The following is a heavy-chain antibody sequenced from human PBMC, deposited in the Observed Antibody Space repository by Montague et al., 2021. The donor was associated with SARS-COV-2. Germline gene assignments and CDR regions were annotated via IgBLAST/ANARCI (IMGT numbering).Heavy chain of an antibody. CDR1: GFTFSSYA. J-gene: IGHJ5*02. Sequence: SLRLSCAASGFTFSSYAMSWVRQAPGKGLEWVSAISGSGGSTYYADSVKGRFTISRDNSKSTPYLQMNSLRAEDTAVYYCAKRYCSGGSCYSGFDPWGQGTLVTVSS. D-gene: IGHD2-15*01. CDR2: ISGSGGST. CDR3: AKRYCSGGSCYSGFDP. V-gene: IGHV3-23*01.